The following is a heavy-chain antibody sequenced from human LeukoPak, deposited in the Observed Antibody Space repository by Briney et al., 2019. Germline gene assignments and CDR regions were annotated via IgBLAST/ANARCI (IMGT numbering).Heavy chain of an antibody. Sequence: SETLSLTCTVSGGSISSGSYYWSWIRQPAGKGLEWIGRIYSSGSTDYNPSLKRRVTISVDTSKNQFSLRLSSVTAADTAVYYCARVEYSSSRGDYYYYIDVWGKGTTVTFCS. D-gene: IGHD6-6*01. CDR2: IYSSGST. V-gene: IGHV4-61*02. J-gene: IGHJ6*03. CDR3: ARVEYSSSRGDYYYYIDV. CDR1: GGSISSGSYY.